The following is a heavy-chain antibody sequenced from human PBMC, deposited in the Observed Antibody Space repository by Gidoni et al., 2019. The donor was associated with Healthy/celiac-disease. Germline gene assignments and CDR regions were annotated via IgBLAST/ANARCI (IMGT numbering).Heavy chain of an antibody. D-gene: IGHD2-21*02. CDR2: ISSSNSYT. CDR3: ARVTASMFDY. J-gene: IGHJ4*02. V-gene: IGHV3-11*06. CDR1: GFTFSDYY. Sequence: QVQLVESGGGLVKPGGSLRLSCVASGFTFSDYYMTWIRQAPGKGLEWVSYISSSNSYTNYADSVKGRFTISRDNAKNSLYLQMNSLRAEDTAVYYCARVTASMFDYWGQGTLVTVSS.